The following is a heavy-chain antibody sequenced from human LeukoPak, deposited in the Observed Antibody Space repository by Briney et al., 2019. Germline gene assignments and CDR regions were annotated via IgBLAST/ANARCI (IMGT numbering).Heavy chain of an antibody. Sequence: ASVKVSCKASGYTFTGYYMHWVRQAPGQGLEWMGWINPNSGGTNYAQKFQGRVTMTRDTSISTAYMELSRLRSDDTAVYYCARGGKWSSSFKKEHFDYWGQGTLVTVSS. J-gene: IGHJ4*02. V-gene: IGHV1-2*02. CDR1: GYTFTGYY. D-gene: IGHD6-6*01. CDR2: INPNSGGT. CDR3: ARGGKWSSSFKKEHFDY.